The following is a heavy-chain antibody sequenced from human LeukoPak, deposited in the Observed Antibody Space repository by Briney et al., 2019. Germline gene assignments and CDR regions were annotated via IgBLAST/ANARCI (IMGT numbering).Heavy chain of an antibody. CDR3: ARAPGYCSGGSCYSGKDYFDY. J-gene: IGHJ4*02. V-gene: IGHV3-74*03. Sequence: GGSLRLSCAASGFTFSDFWMNWVRQVPGKGLVWISRINSDGTTTTYADSVKGRFNISRDNARNTVYLEMNSLRAEDTAVYYCARAPGYCSGGSCYSGKDYFDYWGQGTLVTVSS. CDR2: INSDGTTT. CDR1: GFTFSDFW. D-gene: IGHD2-15*01.